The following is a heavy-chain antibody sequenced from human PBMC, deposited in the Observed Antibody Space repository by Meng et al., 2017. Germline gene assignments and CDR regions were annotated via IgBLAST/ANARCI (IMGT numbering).Heavy chain of an antibody. Sequence: SETLSLTCTVSGYSISSGYYWGWIRQPPGKGLEWIGSIYHSGSTYYNPSLKSRVTISVDTSKNQFSLKLSSVTAADTAVYYCVRRYSSSWYANTYGYYFDYWGQGTLVTVSS. D-gene: IGHD6-13*01. J-gene: IGHJ4*02. CDR3: VRRYSSSWYANTYGYYFDY. CDR1: GYSISSGYY. CDR2: IYHSGST. V-gene: IGHV4-38-2*02.